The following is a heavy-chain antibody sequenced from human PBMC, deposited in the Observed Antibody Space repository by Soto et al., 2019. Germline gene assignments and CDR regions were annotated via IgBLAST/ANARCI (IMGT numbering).Heavy chain of an antibody. Sequence: GGSLRLSCAASGFTFSSPWMSWVRQAPGKGLEWVAVISYDGSNKYYADSVKGRFTISRDNSKNTLYLQMNSLRAEDTAVYYCAKDVGVAGTENWFDPWGQGTLVTVSS. V-gene: IGHV3-30*18. CDR2: ISYDGSNK. CDR3: AKDVGVAGTENWFDP. J-gene: IGHJ5*02. D-gene: IGHD6-19*01. CDR1: GFTFSSPW.